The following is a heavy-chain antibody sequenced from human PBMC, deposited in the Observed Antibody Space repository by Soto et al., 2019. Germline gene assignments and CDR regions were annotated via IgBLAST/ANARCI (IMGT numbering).Heavy chain of an antibody. CDR1: CGSIISYY. Sequence: SETLSLTSTGSCGSIISYYWIWIRQPPGKGLECIGYIYYSGSTNYNPSLKSRVTISVDTSKNQFSLKLSSVTAADTAVYYCARDMEGEAAAGTTGYYYGMDVWGQGTTVTVSS. D-gene: IGHD6-13*01. V-gene: IGHV4-59*01. CDR3: ARDMEGEAAAGTTGYYYGMDV. J-gene: IGHJ6*02. CDR2: IYYSGST.